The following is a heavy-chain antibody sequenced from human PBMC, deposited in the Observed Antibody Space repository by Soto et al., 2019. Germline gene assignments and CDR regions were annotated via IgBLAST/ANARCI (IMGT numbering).Heavy chain of an antibody. CDR1: GASISGFY. CDR3: VRDGTKTLRDWFDP. CDR2: IYATGTT. J-gene: IGHJ5*02. D-gene: IGHD1-1*01. Sequence: KPSEPLSLTCTVSGASISGFYWSWIRKSAGKGLEWIGRIYATGTTDYNPSLKSRVMMSVDTSKKQFSLKLRSVTAADTAVYYCVRDGTKTLRDWFDPWGQGISVTVSS. V-gene: IGHV4-4*07.